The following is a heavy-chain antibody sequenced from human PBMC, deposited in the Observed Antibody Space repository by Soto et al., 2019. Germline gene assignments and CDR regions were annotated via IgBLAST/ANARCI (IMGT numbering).Heavy chain of an antibody. D-gene: IGHD2-21*01. Sequence: SETLSLTCAVSGGSISSGGYSWSWIRQPPGKGLEWIGYIYHSGSTYYNPSLKSRVTISVDTFKNQFSLKLSSVTAADTAVYYCARASTVVNDVWGQGTTVNVSS. CDR3: ARASTVVNDV. CDR2: IYHSGST. J-gene: IGHJ6*02. V-gene: IGHV4-30-2*05. CDR1: GGSISSGGYS.